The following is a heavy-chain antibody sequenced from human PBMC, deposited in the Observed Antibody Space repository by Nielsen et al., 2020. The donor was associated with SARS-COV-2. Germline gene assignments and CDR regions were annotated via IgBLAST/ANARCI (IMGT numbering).Heavy chain of an antibody. J-gene: IGHJ3*02. CDR1: GDSINNDDNY. Sequence: SETLSLTCSVFGDSINNDDNYWSWLRQPPGKRLAWTAYSDHSWRINYNPSLKSRATISADTSKDQISLKLTSVTAADTAVYYCARLPARTVSFDIWGQGTMVTVS. V-gene: IGHV4-61*08. CDR3: ARLPARTVSFDI. CDR2: SDHSWRI. D-gene: IGHD2-2*01.